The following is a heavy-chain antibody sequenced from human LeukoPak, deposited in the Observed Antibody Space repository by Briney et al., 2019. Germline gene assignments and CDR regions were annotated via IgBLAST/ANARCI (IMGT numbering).Heavy chain of an antibody. CDR3: ARGRYSSIAARGFQP. J-gene: IGHJ5*02. CDR2: MNPNSGNT. V-gene: IGHV1-8*03. CDR1: GYTLTSYD. D-gene: IGHD6-6*01. Sequence: ASVKVSCKASGYTLTSYDINWVRQATGQGLEWMGWMNPNSGNTGYAQKFQGRVTITRNTSISTAYMELSSLRSEDTAVYYCARGRYSSIAARGFQPWGQGTLVTVSS.